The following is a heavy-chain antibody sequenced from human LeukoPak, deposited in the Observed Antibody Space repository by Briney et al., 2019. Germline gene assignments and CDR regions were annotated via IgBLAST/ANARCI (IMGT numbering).Heavy chain of an antibody. CDR2: IIPIFGTA. CDR3: ASAYGDYTSDIYYYGMDV. J-gene: IGHJ6*04. CDR1: GGTFSSYA. Sequence: GSSVKVSFKASGGTFSSYAISWVRQAPGQGLEWMGGIIPIFGTANYAQKFQGRVTITADESTSTAYMELSSLRPEDTAVYYCASAYGDYTSDIYYYGMDVWGKGTTVTVSS. V-gene: IGHV1-69*01. D-gene: IGHD4-17*01.